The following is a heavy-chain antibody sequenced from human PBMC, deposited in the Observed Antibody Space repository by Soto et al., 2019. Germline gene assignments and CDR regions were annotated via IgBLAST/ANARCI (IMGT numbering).Heavy chain of an antibody. D-gene: IGHD3-9*01. J-gene: IGHJ4*02. Sequence: YGMHWVRQAPGKGLEWVAVISYDGSNKYYADSVKGRFTISRDNSKNTLYLQMNSLRAEDTAVYYCAKDFGALLRYFDWSPFDYWGQGTLVTVSS. CDR3: AKDFGALLRYFDWSPFDY. CDR2: ISYDGSNK. CDR1: YG. V-gene: IGHV3-30*18.